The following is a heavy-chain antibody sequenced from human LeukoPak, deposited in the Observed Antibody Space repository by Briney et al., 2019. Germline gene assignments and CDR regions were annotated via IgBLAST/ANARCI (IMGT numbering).Heavy chain of an antibody. Sequence: HSGGSLRLSCAASGFTFSSYAMSWVRQAPGKGLEWVSAISGSGGSTYYADSVKGRFTISRDNSKNTLYLQMNSLRAEDTAVYYCAKDLEWELLVSWVFDYWGQGTLVTVSS. V-gene: IGHV3-23*01. CDR1: GFTFSSYA. J-gene: IGHJ4*02. CDR2: ISGSGGST. D-gene: IGHD1-26*01. CDR3: AKDLEWELLVSWVFDY.